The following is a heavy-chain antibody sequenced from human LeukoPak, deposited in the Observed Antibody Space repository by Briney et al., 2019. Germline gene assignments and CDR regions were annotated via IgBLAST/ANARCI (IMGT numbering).Heavy chain of an antibody. CDR3: PRASKLGIDRCDY. CDR1: GGTFSSYA. D-gene: IGHD7-27*01. J-gene: IGHJ4*02. Sequence: ASVKVSCKASGGTFSSYAISWVRQAPGQGLEWMGGIIPIFGTANYAQKFQGRVTITADESTSTAYMGLSSLRSGDTAVYYCPRASKLGIDRCDYWGQGTLVTVSS. V-gene: IGHV1-69*13. CDR2: IIPIFGTA.